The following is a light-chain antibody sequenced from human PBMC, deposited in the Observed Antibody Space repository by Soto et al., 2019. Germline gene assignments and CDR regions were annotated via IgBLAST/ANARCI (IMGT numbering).Light chain of an antibody. CDR1: NTHFGTYNY. V-gene: IGLV2-11*01. CDR3: CSYARSFTSVV. Sequence: QSALTQPRSVSGSPGQSVTISCTASNTHFGTYNYVSWYQQHPGKAPKLILYDVNKRASGVPDRFSGSQSGSTASLIISGLQADDEGDYYCCSYARSFTSVVFGGGTKLTVL. CDR2: DVN. J-gene: IGLJ2*01.